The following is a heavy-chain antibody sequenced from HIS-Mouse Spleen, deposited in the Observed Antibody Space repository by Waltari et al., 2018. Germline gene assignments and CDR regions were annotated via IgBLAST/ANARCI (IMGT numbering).Heavy chain of an antibody. CDR3: AREIPYSSSWYDWYFDL. CDR1: GGSLGSSSYY. CDR2: IYYSGST. V-gene: IGHV4-39*07. D-gene: IGHD6-13*01. J-gene: IGHJ2*01. Sequence: QLQLQASGPGLAKPSETLSLTCTASGGSLGSSSYYWGWIRQPPGKGLEWIGSIYYSGSTYYNPSLKSRVTISVDTSKIQFSLKLSSVTAADTAVYYCAREIPYSSSWYDWYFDLWGRGTLVTVSS.